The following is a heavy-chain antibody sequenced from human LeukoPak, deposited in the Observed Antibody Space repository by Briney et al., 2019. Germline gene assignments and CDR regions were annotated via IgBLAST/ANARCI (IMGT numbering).Heavy chain of an antibody. J-gene: IGHJ3*02. D-gene: IGHD3-22*01. CDR1: GYTFTSYY. CDR3: ARDPITMIVVGNDAFDI. Sequence: ASVKVSCKASGYTFTSYYMHWVRQAPGQGLEWMGIINPSGGSTSYAQKFQGRVTMTRDTSTSTVYMELSSLRSEDTAVYYCARDPITMIVVGNDAFDIWGQGTMVTVPS. CDR2: INPSGGST. V-gene: IGHV1-46*03.